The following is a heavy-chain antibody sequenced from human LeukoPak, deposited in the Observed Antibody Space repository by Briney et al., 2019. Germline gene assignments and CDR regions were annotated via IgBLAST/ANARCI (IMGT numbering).Heavy chain of an antibody. Sequence: PGGSLRLSCAASGFTFDDYAMPWVRQAPGKGLEWVSGISWNSGSIGYADSVKGRFTISRDNAKNSLYLQMNSLRAEDTALYYCAKGRDYDFWSGYYTFDYWGQGTLVTVSS. CDR2: ISWNSGSI. CDR3: AKGRDYDFWSGYYTFDY. J-gene: IGHJ4*02. CDR1: GFTFDDYA. D-gene: IGHD3-3*01. V-gene: IGHV3-9*01.